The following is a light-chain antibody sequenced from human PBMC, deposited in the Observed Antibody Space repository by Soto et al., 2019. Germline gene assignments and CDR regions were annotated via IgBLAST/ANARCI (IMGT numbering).Light chain of an antibody. Sequence: AIQMTQSPASLSASVGDRVTFPCRASQAIRKDLAWYQQKPGKAPKLLIYAASSLQSGVPSRFSGSGSGTDFTLSISSLQPEDFATYYCLQDYHYLSFGPGTKVDFK. CDR1: QAIRKD. CDR2: AAS. J-gene: IGKJ3*01. V-gene: IGKV1-6*01. CDR3: LQDYHYLS.